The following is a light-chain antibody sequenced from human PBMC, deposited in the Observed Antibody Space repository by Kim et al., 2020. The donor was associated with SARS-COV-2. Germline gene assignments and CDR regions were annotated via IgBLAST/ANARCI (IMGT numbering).Light chain of an antibody. J-gene: IGKJ4*01. CDR3: QQSHTTPLLT. V-gene: IGKV1-39*01. CDR2: AAS. Sequence: DIQMTQSPSSLAASVGDRVTIDCRASQSIRTYLNWYQQKPGKAPKLLIYAASTLQSGVPSRFSGSGSGTDFTLTISSLQPEDFATYYCQQSHTTPLLTFGGGTKVDIK. CDR1: QSIRTY.